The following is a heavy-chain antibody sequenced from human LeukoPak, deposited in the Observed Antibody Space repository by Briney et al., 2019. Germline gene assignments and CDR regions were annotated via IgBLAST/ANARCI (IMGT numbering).Heavy chain of an antibody. Sequence: SETLSLTCTVSGGSISSHYWSWIRQPPGKGLEWIGEINHSGSTNYNPSLKSRVTISVDTSKNQFSLKLSSVTAADTAVYYCARKVVVVVAAMHDAFDIWGQGTMVTVSS. V-gene: IGHV4-34*01. CDR3: ARKVVVVVAAMHDAFDI. CDR2: INHSGST. D-gene: IGHD2-15*01. CDR1: GGSISSHY. J-gene: IGHJ3*02.